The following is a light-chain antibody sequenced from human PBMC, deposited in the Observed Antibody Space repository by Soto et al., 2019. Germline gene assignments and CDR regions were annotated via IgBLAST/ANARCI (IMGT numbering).Light chain of an antibody. J-gene: IGKJ2*01. CDR2: AAS. Sequence: AIRMTQSPSSLSASTGERVAITGRASQGISSYLAWYQQKPGKAPKLLIYAASTLQSGVPSRFSGSGSGTDFTLTISCLQSEDFATYSCQQYYRYSQTFGQGTKVDIK. CDR1: QGISSY. V-gene: IGKV1-8*01. CDR3: QQYYRYSQT.